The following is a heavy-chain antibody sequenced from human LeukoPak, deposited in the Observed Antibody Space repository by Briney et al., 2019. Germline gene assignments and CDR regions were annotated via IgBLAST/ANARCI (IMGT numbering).Heavy chain of an antibody. J-gene: IGHJ6*03. CDR3: ARGGVNTMVRGVIRYYYMGV. CDR1: GFTVSSNY. V-gene: IGHV3-53*01. CDR2: IYRGGST. Sequence: GGSLRLSCAASGFTVSSNYMSWVRQAPGKGLEWVSVIYRGGSTYYADSVKGRFTISRDNSKNTLYLQMNSLRAEDTAVYYCARGGVNTMVRGVIRYYYMGVWGKGTTVTISS. D-gene: IGHD3-10*01.